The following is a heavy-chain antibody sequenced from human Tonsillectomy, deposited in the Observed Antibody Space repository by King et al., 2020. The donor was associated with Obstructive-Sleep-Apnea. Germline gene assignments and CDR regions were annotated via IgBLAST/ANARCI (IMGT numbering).Heavy chain of an antibody. CDR1: GGSVSSGSYY. V-gene: IGHV4-61*01. CDR3: ARSHSGRGYYYYGMDV. Sequence: QLQESGPGLVKPSETLSLTCTVSGGSVSSGSYYWSWIRQPPGKGLEWIGYIYYSGSTNYNPSLKSRVTISVDTSKNQFSLKLSSVTAADTAVYYCARSHSGRGYYYYGMDVWGQGTTVTVSS. CDR2: IYYSGST. J-gene: IGHJ6*02. D-gene: IGHD2-15*01.